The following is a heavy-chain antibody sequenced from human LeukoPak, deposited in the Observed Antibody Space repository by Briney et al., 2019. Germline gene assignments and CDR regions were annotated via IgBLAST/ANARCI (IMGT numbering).Heavy chain of an antibody. CDR1: GYTFIGYY. V-gene: IGHV1-2*02. J-gene: IGHJ4*02. CDR3: ARDDPALTTGSEFDY. D-gene: IGHD1-14*01. CDR2: INPYSGDT. Sequence: GSSVKVSCKASGYTFIGYYMQWVRQAPGQGLEWVGWINPYSGDTTYAQKFQGRVTMTRDTSISTAYMELSRLRSDDTAVYYCARDDPALTTGSEFDYWGQGTLVTASS.